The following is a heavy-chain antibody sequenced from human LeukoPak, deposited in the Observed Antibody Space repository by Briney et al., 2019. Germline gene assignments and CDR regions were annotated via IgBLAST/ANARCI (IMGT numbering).Heavy chain of an antibody. CDR1: GYTFTGYY. CDR2: INPNSGGT. D-gene: IGHD3-22*01. Sequence: ASVKVSCKASGYTFTGYYMHWVRQAPGQGLEWMGWINPNSGGTNYAQKFQGRVTMTRDTSISTAYMELSRLRSDDTAVYYCARGDYYYDSSRAGGIFQDYWGQGTLVTVSS. J-gene: IGHJ4*02. CDR3: ARGDYYYDSSRAGGIFQDY. V-gene: IGHV1-2*02.